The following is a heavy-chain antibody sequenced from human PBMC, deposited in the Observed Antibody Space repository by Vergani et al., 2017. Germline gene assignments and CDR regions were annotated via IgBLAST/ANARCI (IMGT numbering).Heavy chain of an antibody. CDR1: GVSISNSSYY. Sequence: QVQLQESGPGPVKPSQTLSLNCNDSGVSISNSSYYWSWIRQPAGKRLEWLGRVYISRPTNYNPSLKNRVIMSVDTSKNQFSLKLNSVSAADTAVYYCARSFFDYWSGYQGYYFDYWCQGILVTVSS. CDR2: VYISRPT. D-gene: IGHD3-3*01. CDR3: ARSFFDYWSGYQGYYFDY. J-gene: IGHJ4*01. V-gene: IGHV4-61*02.